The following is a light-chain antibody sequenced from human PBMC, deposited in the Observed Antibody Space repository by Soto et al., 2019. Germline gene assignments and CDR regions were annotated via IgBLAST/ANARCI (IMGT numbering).Light chain of an antibody. V-gene: IGLV1-44*01. CDR3: ATWDDRLNGWV. CDR2: SND. J-gene: IGLJ3*02. Sequence: QAVVTQPPSASGTPGQRVTISCSGSGSNIGSNTVSWYLLLPGTAPKLLVYSNDQRPSGVPDRFSGSKSGTSASLAISGLQPEDEADYYCATWDDRLNGWVFGGGTKLTVL. CDR1: GSNIGSNT.